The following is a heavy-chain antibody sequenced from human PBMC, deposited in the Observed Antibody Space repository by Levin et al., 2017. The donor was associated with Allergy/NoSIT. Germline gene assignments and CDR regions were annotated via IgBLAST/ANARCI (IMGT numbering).Heavy chain of an antibody. Sequence: GGSLRLSCAASGFTFSSYSMNWVRQAPGKGLEWVSYISSSSSTIYYADSVKGRFTISRDNAKNSLYLQMNSLRAEDTAVYYCARDLGSGSYYSSAFDYWGQGTLVTVSS. CDR3: ARDLGSGSYYSSAFDY. V-gene: IGHV3-48*01. J-gene: IGHJ4*02. CDR2: ISSSSSTI. D-gene: IGHD3-10*02. CDR1: GFTFSSYS.